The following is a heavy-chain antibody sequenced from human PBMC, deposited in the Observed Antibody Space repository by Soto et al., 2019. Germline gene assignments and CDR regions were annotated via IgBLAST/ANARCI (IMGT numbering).Heavy chain of an antibody. D-gene: IGHD3-16*01. J-gene: IGHJ4*02. V-gene: IGHV4-39*01. Sequence: SETLSLTCTVSGGSISSSSYYWGWIRHPPGKGLEWIGSMYYSGSTYYNPSLKSRVTISVDTSKNQFSLKLSSVTAADTAVYYCASLFWGVVEMAHNGFGYWGQGTLLTVYS. CDR3: ASLFWGVVEMAHNGFGY. CDR2: MYYSGST. CDR1: GGSISSSSYY.